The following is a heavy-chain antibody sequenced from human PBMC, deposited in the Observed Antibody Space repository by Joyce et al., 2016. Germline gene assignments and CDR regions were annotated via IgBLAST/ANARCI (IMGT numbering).Heavy chain of an antibody. Sequence: QVQLQEWGAGLLKPSETLSLTCAVYGGSLSGYYWSWIRQAPGMGLEWIGEVNDRGRNNYKPSLKSRATTSMDTSKNQFSLRLTTVTAADTAVYFCARARRGIILARGEMGEYLQHWGRGTVVIVSS. V-gene: IGHV4-34*01. CDR1: GGSLSGYY. J-gene: IGHJ1*01. CDR2: VNDRGRN. D-gene: IGHD3-10*01. CDR3: ARARRGIILARGEMGEYLQH.